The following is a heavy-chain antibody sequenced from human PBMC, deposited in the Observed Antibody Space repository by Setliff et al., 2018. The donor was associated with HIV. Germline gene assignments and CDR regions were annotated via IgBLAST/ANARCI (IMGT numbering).Heavy chain of an antibody. Sequence: ASVKVSCKVSGYTLAEISMHWVRQAPGKGLEWMGGFDPEDGEKVYAQRFQGTVTMTEDTSTDTAYMELTRLTSEDTAVYYCATITFYYDSSGSQNKKSYFFDYWGQGTLVTVSS. D-gene: IGHD3-22*01. CDR1: GYTLAEIS. CDR2: FDPEDGEK. J-gene: IGHJ4*02. V-gene: IGHV1-24*01. CDR3: ATITFYYDSSGSQNKKSYFFDY.